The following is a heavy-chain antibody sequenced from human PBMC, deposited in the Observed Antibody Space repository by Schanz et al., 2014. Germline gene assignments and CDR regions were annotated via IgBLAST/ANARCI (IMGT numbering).Heavy chain of an antibody. Sequence: EVQLVESGGGLVQPGGSLRLSCAASGFTVSKNYMSWVRQAPGKGLEWVSYISGSSSTKYYADSVKGRFTISRDNGKNSLYLQMNSLRAEDTAVYYCVPMSIAAHWGQGTLVTVSS. CDR1: GFTVSKNY. D-gene: IGHD6-6*01. CDR3: VPMSIAAH. V-gene: IGHV3-48*01. CDR2: ISGSSSTK. J-gene: IGHJ4*02.